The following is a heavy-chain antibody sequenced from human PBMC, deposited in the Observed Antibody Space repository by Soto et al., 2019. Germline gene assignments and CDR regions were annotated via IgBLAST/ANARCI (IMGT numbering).Heavy chain of an antibody. D-gene: IGHD3-10*01. Sequence: ASVKVSCKASEYTFNNYDIHWVRQAPGHGLEWMGWMNPNSGNTGYAQNFRGRVTMTQNTAIGTAYMELSSLRSDDTATYYCTRAYGAETFDFWGQGTRVTVS. V-gene: IGHV1-8*02. CDR3: TRAYGAETFDF. J-gene: IGHJ5*01. CDR1: EYTFNNYD. CDR2: MNPNSGNT.